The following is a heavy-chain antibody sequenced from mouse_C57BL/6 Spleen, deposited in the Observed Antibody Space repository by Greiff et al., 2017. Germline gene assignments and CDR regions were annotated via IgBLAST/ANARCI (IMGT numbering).Heavy chain of an antibody. J-gene: IGHJ4*01. CDR2: ISYDGSN. V-gene: IGHV3-6*01. CDR1: GYSITSGYY. CDR3: ARDALLYAMDY. Sequence: EVHLVESGPGLVKPSQSLSLTCSVTGYSITSGYYWNWIRQFPGNKLEWMGYISYDGSNNYNPSLKNRISITRDTSKNQFFLKLNSVTTEDTATYYCARDALLYAMDYWGQGTSVTVSS.